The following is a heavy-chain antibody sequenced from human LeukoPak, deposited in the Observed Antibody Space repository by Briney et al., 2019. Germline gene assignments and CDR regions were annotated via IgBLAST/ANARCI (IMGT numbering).Heavy chain of an antibody. J-gene: IGHJ4*02. CDR3: ARGRGGSYYSGYYFDY. D-gene: IGHD1-26*01. Sequence: SETLSLTCAVYGGSFSGYYWSWIRQPPGKGLEWIGEINHSGSTNYNPSLKSRVTISVDTSKNQFSLKLSSVTAADTAVYYCARGRGGSYYSGYYFDYWGQGTLVTVSS. V-gene: IGHV4-34*01. CDR1: GGSFSGYY. CDR2: INHSGST.